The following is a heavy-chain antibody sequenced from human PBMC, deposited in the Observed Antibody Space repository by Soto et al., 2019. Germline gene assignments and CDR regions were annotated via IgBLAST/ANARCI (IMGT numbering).Heavy chain of an antibody. V-gene: IGHV4-59*02. Sequence: ETLSISSNVCGGSVSSFYWSWIRQPPGKGLEWIGYIYYSGSTNYNPSLKSRVTISVDTSKNQFSLKLSSVTAADTAVYYCARSDGRYWGQRTLVTVS. CDR3: ARSDGRY. CDR2: IYYSGST. CDR1: GGSVSSFY. J-gene: IGHJ4*02.